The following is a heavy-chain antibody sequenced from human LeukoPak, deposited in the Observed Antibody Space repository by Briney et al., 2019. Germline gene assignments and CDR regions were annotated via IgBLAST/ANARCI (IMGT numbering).Heavy chain of an antibody. Sequence: GVSLRLSCEASGFIFSTSWMYWVRQAPGKGLEWVADINPDGSVLYYVDSVKGRFTISRDNARNTLYLQMNSLRDEDTAMYYCARDTTRGAADIWGQGTVVTVSS. CDR2: INPDGSVL. V-gene: IGHV3-7*05. CDR1: GFIFSTSW. CDR3: ARDTTRGAADI. D-gene: IGHD6-25*01. J-gene: IGHJ3*02.